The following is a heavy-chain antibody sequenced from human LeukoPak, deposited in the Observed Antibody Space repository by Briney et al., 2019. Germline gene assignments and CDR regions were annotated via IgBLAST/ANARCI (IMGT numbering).Heavy chain of an antibody. Sequence: GGSLRLSCAAHGFTFNSYATGWVRQTPGKGLGLDPPIRGSGAGTYYADSVNGRFTISRDHSKNTLYLQMNSLRAEDTAVDYCAKCTGRYVDAYYYYGMDVWGQGTTVTVSS. V-gene: IGHV3-23*01. CDR3: AKCTGRYVDAYYYYGMDV. J-gene: IGHJ6*02. CDR1: GFTFNSYA. CDR2: IRGSGAGT. D-gene: IGHD2-8*02.